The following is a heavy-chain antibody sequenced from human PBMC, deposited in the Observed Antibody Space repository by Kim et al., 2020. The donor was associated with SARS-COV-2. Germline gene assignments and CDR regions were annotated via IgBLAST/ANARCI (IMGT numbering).Heavy chain of an antibody. J-gene: IGHJ6*02. Sequence: GGSLRLPCAASGFTFSSYSMNWVRQAPGKGLEWVSSISSSSSYIYYADSVKGRFTISRDNAKNSLYLQMNSLRAEDTAVYYCARDLRPGSIVVVPAAPDYYYYGMDVWGQGTTVTVSS. D-gene: IGHD2-2*01. V-gene: IGHV3-21*01. CDR1: GFTFSSYS. CDR2: ISSSSSYI. CDR3: ARDLRPGSIVVVPAAPDYYYYGMDV.